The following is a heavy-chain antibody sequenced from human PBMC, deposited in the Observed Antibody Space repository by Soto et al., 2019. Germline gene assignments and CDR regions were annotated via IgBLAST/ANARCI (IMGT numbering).Heavy chain of an antibody. V-gene: IGHV4-34*01. Sequence: SETLSLTCAVYGGSFSGYYWSWIRQPPGKGLEWIGEINHSGSTSYNPSLKSRVTISVDTSKNQFSLKLSSVTAADTAVYYCASLKKLHLGELSKNYFDYWGQGTLVTVSS. D-gene: IGHD3-16*02. CDR1: GGSFSGYY. CDR2: INHSGST. J-gene: IGHJ4*02. CDR3: ASLKKLHLGELSKNYFDY.